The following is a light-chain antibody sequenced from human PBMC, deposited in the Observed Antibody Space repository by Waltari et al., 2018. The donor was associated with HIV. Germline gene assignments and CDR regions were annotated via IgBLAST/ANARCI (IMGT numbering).Light chain of an antibody. J-gene: IGKJ3*01. V-gene: IGKV3-20*01. Sequence: EIVLTQSPGTLSLSPGEGATLSCRASQSLPSNYLAWYLHKPGQAPRLLIYGASFRATGIPDRFSGSGSGTDFTLTISRLEPEDFATYFWQQCGSSATFGPGTKVDI. CDR1: QSLPSNY. CDR3: QQCGSSAT. CDR2: GAS.